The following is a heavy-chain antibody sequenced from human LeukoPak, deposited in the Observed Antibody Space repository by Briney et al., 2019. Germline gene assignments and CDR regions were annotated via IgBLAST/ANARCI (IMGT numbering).Heavy chain of an antibody. D-gene: IGHD1-26*01. CDR3: AREPLSIVGAKTLAY. Sequence: SETLSLTCTVSGGSISSYYWSWIRQPPGKGLEWIGYIYYSGSTDYNPSLKSRVTISVETSKNQFSLKLSSVTAADTAVYYCAREPLSIVGAKTLAYWGQATLVTVSS. CDR2: IYYSGST. J-gene: IGHJ4*02. CDR1: GGSISSYY. V-gene: IGHV4-59*01.